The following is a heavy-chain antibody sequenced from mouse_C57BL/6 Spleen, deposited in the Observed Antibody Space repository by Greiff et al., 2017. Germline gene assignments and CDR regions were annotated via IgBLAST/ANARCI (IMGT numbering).Heavy chain of an antibody. CDR3: ARYKRNFDY. CDR2: IRNKANGYTT. V-gene: IGHV7-3*01. J-gene: IGHJ2*01. Sequence: EVKLVESGGGLVQPGGSLSLSCAASGFTFTDYYMSWVRQPPGKALEWLGFIRNKANGYTTAYSASVKGRFTISRDNSQSLLYLQMNALRAEDSATYYCARYKRNFDYWGQGTTLTVSS. CDR1: GFTFTDYY.